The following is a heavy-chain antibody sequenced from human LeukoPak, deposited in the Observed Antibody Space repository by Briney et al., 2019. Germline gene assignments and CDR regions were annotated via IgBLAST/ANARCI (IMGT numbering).Heavy chain of an antibody. Sequence: SETLSLTCAVSGGSISSGSYSWSWIRQPPGKGLEWIGYIYPRGSTYYNPSLKSRVILSLDKSANQFSLNLSSVTAADTAVYYCAREAWFGELQNYFDYWGQGTLVTVSS. J-gene: IGHJ4*02. CDR3: AREAWFGELQNYFDY. CDR1: GGSISSGSYS. V-gene: IGHV4-30-2*01. D-gene: IGHD3-10*01. CDR2: IYPRGST.